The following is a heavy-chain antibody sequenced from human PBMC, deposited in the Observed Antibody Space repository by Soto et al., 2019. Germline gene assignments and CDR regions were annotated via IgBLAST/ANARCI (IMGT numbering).Heavy chain of an antibody. CDR2: IYYSGTT. Sequence: SETLSLTCTVSGGSIKHYYWTWIRQPLGKGLEWMGYIYYSGTTTNYNPSLKSRVTLSVDTSKNQFSLKLSSVTAADTAVYYCARLGGSYAVPHLAYWGQGTLVTVFS. CDR1: GGSIKHYY. V-gene: IGHV4-59*08. J-gene: IGHJ4*02. CDR3: ARLGGSYAVPHLAY. D-gene: IGHD1-26*01.